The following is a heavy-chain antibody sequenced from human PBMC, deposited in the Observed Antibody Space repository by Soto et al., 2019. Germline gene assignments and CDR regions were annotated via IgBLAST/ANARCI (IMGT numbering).Heavy chain of an antibody. J-gene: IGHJ4*02. D-gene: IGHD3-22*01. CDR2: ISYDGSNK. Sequence: QVQLVESGGGVVQPGRSLRLSCAASGFTFSSYGMHWVRQAPGKGLEWVAVISYDGSNKYYADSVKGRFTISRDNSKNTLYLQMNSLRAEDKAVYYCAKGPCSGYYFLDYWGQGTLVTVSS. V-gene: IGHV3-30*18. CDR1: GFTFSSYG. CDR3: AKGPCSGYYFLDY.